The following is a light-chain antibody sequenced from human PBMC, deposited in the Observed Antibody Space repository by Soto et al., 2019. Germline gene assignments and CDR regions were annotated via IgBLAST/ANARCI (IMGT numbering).Light chain of an antibody. CDR2: EVN. J-gene: IGLJ1*01. Sequence: SVLTHPGSVCGSPGPSITVSCTGTDSDVGSYKFVSWYQQHPGKAPKVIIFEVNRRPSGVSDRFSGSRSGNTASLTISGLQAEDEAEYYCCSYAGSSTYVFGTGTKVTVL. CDR3: CSYAGSSTYV. CDR1: DSDVGSYKF. V-gene: IGLV2-23*02.